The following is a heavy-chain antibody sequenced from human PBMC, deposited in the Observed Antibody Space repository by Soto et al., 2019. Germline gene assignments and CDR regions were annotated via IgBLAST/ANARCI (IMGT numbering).Heavy chain of an antibody. CDR2: IYYSGST. J-gene: IGHJ5*02. V-gene: IGHV4-39*02. CDR1: GGSISSSSYY. CDR3: ARDPRLYSGYVSWFDP. Sequence: SETLSLTCTVSGGSISSSSYYWGWIRQPPGKGLEWIGSIYYSGSTYYNPSLKSRVTISVDTSKNQFSLKLSSVTAADTAVYYCARDPRLYSGYVSWFDPWGQGTLVTVSS. D-gene: IGHD5-12*01.